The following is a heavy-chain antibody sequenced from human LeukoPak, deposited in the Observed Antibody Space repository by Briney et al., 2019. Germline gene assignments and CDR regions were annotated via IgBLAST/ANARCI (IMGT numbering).Heavy chain of an antibody. CDR1: GYSFSNYG. Sequence: ASVKVSCKTSGYSFSNYGIVWVRQAPGQGLEWMGWISAKNGNTKNSQKVQGRVTMTTDSSTGIAYLDLRSLRTDDTAVYYCARASDIGWPFENWGQGTLVIVSS. CDR2: ISAKNGNT. D-gene: IGHD6-19*01. J-gene: IGHJ1*01. CDR3: ARASDIGWPFEN. V-gene: IGHV1-18*01.